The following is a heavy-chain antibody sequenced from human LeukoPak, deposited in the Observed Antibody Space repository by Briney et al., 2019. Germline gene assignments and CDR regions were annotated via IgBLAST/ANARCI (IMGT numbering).Heavy chain of an antibody. J-gene: IGHJ4*02. CDR1: GFIFSSYA. Sequence: GGSLRLSCAASGFIFSSYAMSWVRQAPGKGLEWVSTISGSGSGGSTYYADSVKGRFTISRDNSKDTLYLQMNSLRAEDTAVYYCAKLLAVTNSYYFNYWGQGTLVTVSS. CDR3: AKLLAVTNSYYFNY. CDR2: ISGSGSGGST. V-gene: IGHV3-23*01. D-gene: IGHD6-19*01.